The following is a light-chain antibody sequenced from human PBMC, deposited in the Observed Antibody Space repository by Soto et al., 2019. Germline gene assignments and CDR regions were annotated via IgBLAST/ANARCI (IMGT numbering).Light chain of an antibody. CDR2: DVS. CDR1: SSDVGGYNY. J-gene: IGLJ1*01. CDR3: CSYAGSYTHV. V-gene: IGLV2-11*01. Sequence: QSALTQPRSVSGSPGQSVTISCTGTSSDVGGYNYVSWYQQHPGKAPKLMIYDVSKRPSGVPDSFSGSKSGNTASLTISGLHAEDDADYYCCSYAGSYTHVFGTGTKLTVL.